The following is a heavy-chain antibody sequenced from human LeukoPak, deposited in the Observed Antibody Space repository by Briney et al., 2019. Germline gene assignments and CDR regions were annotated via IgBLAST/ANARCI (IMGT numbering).Heavy chain of an antibody. D-gene: IGHD6-19*01. CDR1: GFTFSSYS. CDR2: ISSSSSYI. CDR3: ARGAVAGIWDAFDI. Sequence: GGSLRLSCAASGFTFSSYSMNWVRQAPGKGLEWVSSISSSSSYIYYADSVKGRFTISRDNAKNSLYLQMNSLRAEDTAVYYCARGAVAGIWDAFDIWGQGTMVTVSS. J-gene: IGHJ3*02. V-gene: IGHV3-21*01.